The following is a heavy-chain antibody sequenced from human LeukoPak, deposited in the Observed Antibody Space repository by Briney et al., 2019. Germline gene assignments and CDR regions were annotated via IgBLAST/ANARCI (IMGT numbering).Heavy chain of an antibody. D-gene: IGHD6-19*01. CDR2: IYTSGST. J-gene: IGHJ6*03. CDR3: ARDSSGWYGNYYYMDV. V-gene: IGHV4-4*07. CDR1: GGPISSYY. Sequence: SETLSLTCTVSGGPISSYYWSWIRQPAGKGLEWIGRIYTSGSTNYNPSLKSRVTMSVDTSKNQFSLKLSSVTAADTAVYYCARDSSGWYGNYYYMDVWGKGTTVTVSS.